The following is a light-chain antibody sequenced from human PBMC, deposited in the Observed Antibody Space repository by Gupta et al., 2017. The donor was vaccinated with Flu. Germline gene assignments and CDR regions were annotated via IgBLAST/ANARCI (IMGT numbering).Light chain of an antibody. CDR1: SSDVGAYDY. J-gene: IGLJ2*01. V-gene: IGLV2-14*01. Sequence: QSALTQPASVSGSPGQSITISCTGTSSDVGAYDYVSWYQHHPGKSPKLLIYEVSNRPSGVADRFCGSKSVNTASRVVSGRQDEDEADYYCSSYTSTTSVIFGGGTKLTVL. CDR3: SSYTSTTSVI. CDR2: EVS.